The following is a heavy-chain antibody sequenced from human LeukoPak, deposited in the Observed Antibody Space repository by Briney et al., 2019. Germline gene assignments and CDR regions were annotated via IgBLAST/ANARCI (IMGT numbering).Heavy chain of an antibody. CDR1: GYTFTSYG. Sequence: ASVKVSCKASGYTFTSYGISWVRQAPGQGLEWMGWISAYNGNTNYAQRLRGRVTMTTDTSTSTAYMELRSLRSDDTAVYYCAGELRLGVSCYDYWGQGTLVTVSS. CDR3: AGELRLGVSCYDY. D-gene: IGHD3-16*01. J-gene: IGHJ4*02. V-gene: IGHV1-18*01. CDR2: ISAYNGNT.